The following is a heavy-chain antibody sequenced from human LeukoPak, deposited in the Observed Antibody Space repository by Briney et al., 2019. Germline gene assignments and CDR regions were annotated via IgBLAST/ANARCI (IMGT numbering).Heavy chain of an antibody. J-gene: IGHJ4*02. CDR3: AKALGDYVEGGPYFDY. D-gene: IGHD4-17*01. CDR1: GFTFSSYA. V-gene: IGHV3-23*01. Sequence: PGGSLRLSCAASGFTFSSYAMSWVRQAPGKGLEWVSAISGSGGSTYYADSVKGRFTISRDNSKNTLYLQMNSLRAEDTAVYYRAKALGDYVEGGPYFDYWGQGTLVTVSS. CDR2: ISGSGGST.